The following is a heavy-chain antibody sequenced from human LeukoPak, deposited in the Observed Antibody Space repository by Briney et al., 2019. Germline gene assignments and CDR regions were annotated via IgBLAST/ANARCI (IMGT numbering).Heavy chain of an antibody. J-gene: IGHJ4*02. D-gene: IGHD4-23*01. CDR3: AKAHQFLVNLFDY. Sequence: PGRSLRLSCAATGFEFDDYAMHWFRQAPGKGLEWVSGISWNGDRIGYADPVRGRFTISRDDAKNSLHLRMNNLRDEDTALYYCAKAHQFLVNLFDYWGPGTVVTVSS. V-gene: IGHV3-9*01. CDR1: GFEFDDYA. CDR2: ISWNGDRI.